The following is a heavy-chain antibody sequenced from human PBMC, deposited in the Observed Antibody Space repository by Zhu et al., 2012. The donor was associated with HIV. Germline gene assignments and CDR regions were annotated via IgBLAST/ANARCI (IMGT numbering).Heavy chain of an antibody. J-gene: IGHJ4*02. CDR3: ARRTAAAFDF. Sequence: QVQLQESGPGLVKPSETLSLTCTVSNDSISIDYFYWSWIRQPPGKGLEWIGSVYYRGITYYNSPLQSRVSVSVDTSKNQFFXKLTSVTAADTALYWCARRTAAAFDFWGQGIRVTVSS. V-gene: IGHV4-39*01. D-gene: IGHD6-13*01. CDR1: NDSISIDYFY. CDR2: VYYRGIT.